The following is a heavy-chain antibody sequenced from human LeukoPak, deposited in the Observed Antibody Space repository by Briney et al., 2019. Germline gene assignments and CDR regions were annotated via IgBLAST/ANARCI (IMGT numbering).Heavy chain of an antibody. CDR2: IHASGST. CDR3: ARDRELLPHYFDY. V-gene: IGHV4-4*07. J-gene: IGHJ4*02. CDR1: GDSISAYY. Sequence: SETLSLTCTVSGDSISAYYWSWIRQPAGRGLEWIGRIHASGSTRYNPSLKSRVTISVDTSKNQFSLKLSSVTAADTAVYYCARDRELLPHYFDYWGQGTLVTVSS. D-gene: IGHD3-10*01.